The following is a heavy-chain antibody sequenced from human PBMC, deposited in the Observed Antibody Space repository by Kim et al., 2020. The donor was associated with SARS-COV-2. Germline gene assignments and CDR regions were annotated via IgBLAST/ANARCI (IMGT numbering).Heavy chain of an antibody. Sequence: SVKVSCKASGGTFSSYAISWVRQAPGQGLEWMGGIIPIFGTANYAQKFQGRVTITADESTSTAYMELSSLRSEDTAVYYCARERYSSGWYEGAYYFDYWGQGTLVTVSS. V-gene: IGHV1-69*13. CDR2: IIPIFGTA. CDR1: GGTFSSYA. J-gene: IGHJ4*02. D-gene: IGHD6-19*01. CDR3: ARERYSSGWYEGAYYFDY.